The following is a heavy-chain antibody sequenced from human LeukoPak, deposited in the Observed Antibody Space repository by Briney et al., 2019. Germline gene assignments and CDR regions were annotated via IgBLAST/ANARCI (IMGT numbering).Heavy chain of an antibody. J-gene: IGHJ6*02. CDR3: ARGHSYYYYGMDV. Sequence: SETLSLTCAVYGGSFSGYYWSWIRQPPGKGLEWIGEINHSGSTNYNPSLQSRITISVDKSKNQFSLKLSSVTAADTAVYYCARGHSYYYYGMDVWGQGTTVTVSS. V-gene: IGHV4-34*01. CDR2: INHSGST. CDR1: GGSFSGYY.